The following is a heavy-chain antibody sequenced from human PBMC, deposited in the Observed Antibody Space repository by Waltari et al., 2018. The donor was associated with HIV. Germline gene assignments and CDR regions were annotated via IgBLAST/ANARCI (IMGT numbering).Heavy chain of an antibody. CDR3: ASTSTTSLSYYYGVDV. J-gene: IGHJ6*02. D-gene: IGHD1-26*01. CDR1: GYSFPTYW. CDR2: IYPGDSHGFNV. V-gene: IGHV5-51*01. Sequence: EVQLVQSGAEVKKPGESLKISCKGSGYSFPTYWIAWVRQMPGKGLEWMGIIYPGDSHGFNVYYSPAFEGQVTFSGDKSIDTAYLQWSGLKASDTAIYYCASTSTTSLSYYYGVDVWGQGTAVTV.